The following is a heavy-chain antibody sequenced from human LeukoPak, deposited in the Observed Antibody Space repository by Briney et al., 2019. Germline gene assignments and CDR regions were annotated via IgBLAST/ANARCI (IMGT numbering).Heavy chain of an antibody. CDR2: IYSGGST. J-gene: IGHJ4*02. Sequence: GGSLRLSCAASGFTLSSNYMSWVRQAPGKGLEWVSVIYSGGSTYYADSVKGRFTISRDNSKNTLYLQMNSLRAEDTAVYYCASIIVVVPAGEYYFDYWGQGTLVTVSS. D-gene: IGHD2-2*01. CDR1: GFTLSSNY. V-gene: IGHV3-66*01. CDR3: ASIIVVVPAGEYYFDY.